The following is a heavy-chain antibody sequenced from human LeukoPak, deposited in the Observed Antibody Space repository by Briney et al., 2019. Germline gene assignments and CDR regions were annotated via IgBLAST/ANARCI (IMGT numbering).Heavy chain of an antibody. V-gene: IGHV1-46*01. CDR1: GYTFTSYY. D-gene: IGHD4-23*01. J-gene: IGHJ5*02. CDR2: INTSGGST. CDR3: ARSQGGNTLWFDP. Sequence: GASVKVSCEASGYTFTSYYMHWVRQAPGQGLEWMGIINTSGGSTTYAQKFQGRVSMTRDTSTSTVYLEVSSLRSEDTAVYYCARSQGGNTLWFDPWGQGTLVTVSS.